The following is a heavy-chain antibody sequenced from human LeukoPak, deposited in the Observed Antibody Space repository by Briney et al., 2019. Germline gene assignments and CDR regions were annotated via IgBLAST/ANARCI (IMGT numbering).Heavy chain of an antibody. V-gene: IGHV3-30*04. CDR3: ARDLDDY. CDR1: GFTFSSYA. Sequence: GGSLRLSCAASGFTFSSYAMHWVRQAPGKGLEWVAVISYDGSNKYYADSVKGRFTISRDNSKNTLYLQMNSLRAEDTAVYYCARDLDDYWGQGTLGTVSS. CDR2: ISYDGSNK. J-gene: IGHJ4*02.